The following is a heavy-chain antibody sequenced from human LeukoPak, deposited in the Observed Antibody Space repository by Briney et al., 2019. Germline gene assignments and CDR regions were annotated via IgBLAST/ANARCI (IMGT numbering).Heavy chain of an antibody. D-gene: IGHD3-10*01. CDR3: ASTRGDYYYGMDV. CDR1: GGSISSGGYS. V-gene: IGHV4-30-2*01. CDR2: FYHSGST. Sequence: SETLSLTCAVSGGSISSGGYSWTWIRLPPGKGLEWIGYFYHSGSTYYNPSLKSRVTISVDRSKNQFSLKLTSVTAADTAVYCCASTRGDYYYGMDVWGQGTTVTVSS. J-gene: IGHJ6*02.